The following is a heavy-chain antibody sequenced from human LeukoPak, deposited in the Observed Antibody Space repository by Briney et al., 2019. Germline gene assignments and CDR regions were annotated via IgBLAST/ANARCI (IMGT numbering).Heavy chain of an antibody. Sequence: SGTLSLTCAVSGGSISSSNWWSWVRQPPGKGLEWIGEIYHSGSTNYNPSLKSRVTISVDKSKNQFSLKLSSVTAADTAVYYCARWCLDYYDSSGLSGVYNWFDPWGQGTLVTVSS. CDR3: ARWCLDYYDSSGLSGVYNWFDP. CDR1: GGSISSSNW. J-gene: IGHJ5*02. V-gene: IGHV4-4*02. D-gene: IGHD3-22*01. CDR2: IYHSGST.